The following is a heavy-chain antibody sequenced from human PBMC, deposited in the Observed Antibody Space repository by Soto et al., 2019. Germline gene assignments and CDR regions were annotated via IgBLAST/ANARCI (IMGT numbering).Heavy chain of an antibody. V-gene: IGHV4-34*01. Sequence: SETLSLTCAVDGGSFSGYYWSWIRQPPGKGLEWIGEINHSGSTNYNPSLKSRVTISVDTSKNQFYLKLSSVTAADTAVYYCARGRKCSGGSCSEYYYGMDVWGQGTTVTVSS. CDR1: GGSFSGYY. CDR2: INHSGST. J-gene: IGHJ6*02. D-gene: IGHD2-15*01. CDR3: ARGRKCSGGSCSEYYYGMDV.